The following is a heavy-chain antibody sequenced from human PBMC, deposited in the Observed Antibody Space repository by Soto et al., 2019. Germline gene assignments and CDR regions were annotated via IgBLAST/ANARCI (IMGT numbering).Heavy chain of an antibody. CDR1: GYTFTSYA. Sequence: QVQLVQSGAEVKKPGASVKVSCKASGYTFTSYAMHWVRQAPGQRLEWMGWINAGNGNTKYSQKFQGSVTITRDTSASTAYMELSSLRSEDTAVYYCARMSIAARPAATGYWYFDLWGRGTLVTVSS. D-gene: IGHD6-6*01. V-gene: IGHV1-3*01. CDR3: ARMSIAARPAATGYWYFDL. CDR2: INAGNGNT. J-gene: IGHJ2*01.